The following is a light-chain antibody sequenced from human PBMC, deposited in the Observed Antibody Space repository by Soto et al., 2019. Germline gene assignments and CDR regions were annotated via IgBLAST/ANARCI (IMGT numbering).Light chain of an antibody. V-gene: IGKV1-5*03. Sequence: DIQVTQSPSTLSASVGDRVTITCRASQSISNWLAWYQQKPGKAPKVLIYKASSLESGVPSRFSGSGSGTEFTLTISSLQTDDFVTYYCQQYGANSPWTFGQGTKVEIK. CDR2: KAS. J-gene: IGKJ1*01. CDR1: QSISNW. CDR3: QQYGANSPWT.